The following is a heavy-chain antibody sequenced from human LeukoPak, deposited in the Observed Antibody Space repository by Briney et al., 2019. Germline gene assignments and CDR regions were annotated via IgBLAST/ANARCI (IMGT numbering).Heavy chain of an antibody. CDR1: GFTFTDFY. J-gene: IGHJ5*02. V-gene: IGHV3-21*04. D-gene: IGHD4-23*01. CDR2: ISPTSSYM. CDR3: VRDADGGNSWFDT. Sequence: NSGGSLRLSCAASGFTFTDFYMNWVRQAPGKGLEWVSWISPTSSYMYYADSVKGRFTISRDNAKNSLYLQMNSLRAEDTALYYCVRDADGGNSWFDTRGQGTLVTVSS.